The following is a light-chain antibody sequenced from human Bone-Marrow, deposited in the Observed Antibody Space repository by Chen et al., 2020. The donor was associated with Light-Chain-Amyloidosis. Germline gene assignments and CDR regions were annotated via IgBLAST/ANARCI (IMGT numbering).Light chain of an antibody. V-gene: IGKV3-20*01. J-gene: IGKJ2*01. CDR2: AAA. Sequence: EIVLTLSPGTLSLSPGERATLSCRASQSVSISYLAWYQQKPGQAPRLLIYAAASRATGIPDRFSGSGSGTDFTLTISRLEPEDFAVYYCQQYGSSGYTFGQGTRLEIK. CDR1: QSVSISY. CDR3: QQYGSSGYT.